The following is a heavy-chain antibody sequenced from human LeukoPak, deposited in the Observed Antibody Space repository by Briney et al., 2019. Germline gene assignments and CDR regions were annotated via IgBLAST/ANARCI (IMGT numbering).Heavy chain of an antibody. CDR2: ISYDGSNK. Sequence: GGSLRLSCAASGFTFSSYVMHWVRQAPGKGLEWVAFISYDGSNKYYADSVKGRCTISRDNSKNTVYLQMNSLRAEDTAVYYCAKDMDHDYDDYGFDYWGQGTPVTVPS. V-gene: IGHV3-30*18. D-gene: IGHD4-17*01. J-gene: IGHJ4*02. CDR3: AKDMDHDYDDYGFDY. CDR1: GFTFSSYV.